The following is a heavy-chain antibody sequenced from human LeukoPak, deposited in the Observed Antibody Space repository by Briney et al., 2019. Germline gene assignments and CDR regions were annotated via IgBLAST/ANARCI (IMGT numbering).Heavy chain of an antibody. Sequence: PGRSLRLSCAASGXTFSSYGMHWVRQAPGKGLEWVAVISYDGSNKYYADSVKGRFTISRDNSKNTLYLQMNSLRGEDTAEYYCAKDRETTASGTFDHWGQGTLVTVSS. J-gene: IGHJ4*02. CDR1: GXTFSSYG. CDR3: AKDRETTASGTFDH. D-gene: IGHD6-13*01. V-gene: IGHV3-30*18. CDR2: ISYDGSNK.